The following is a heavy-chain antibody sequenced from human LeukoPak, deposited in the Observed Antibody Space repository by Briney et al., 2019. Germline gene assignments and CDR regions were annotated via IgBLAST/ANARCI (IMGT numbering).Heavy chain of an antibody. V-gene: IGHV3-30*02. J-gene: IGHJ4*02. CDR1: GFTFSSYA. CDR3: AKPHFDD. CDR2: IRYDGSNK. Sequence: TGGSLRLSCAASGFTFSSYAMHWVRQAPGKGLEWVAFIRYDGSNKYYADSVKGRFTISRDNSKNTLYLQMNSLRAGDTAVYYCAKPHFDDWGQGTLVTVSS.